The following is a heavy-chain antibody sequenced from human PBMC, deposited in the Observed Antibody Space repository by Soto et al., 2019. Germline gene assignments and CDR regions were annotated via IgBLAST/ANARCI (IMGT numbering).Heavy chain of an antibody. CDR1: GGTFSSYA. J-gene: IGHJ6*02. CDR3: ARDIAAAVSYYYYGMDV. CDR2: IIPIFGTA. Sequence: QVQLVQSGAEVKKPGSSVKVSCKASGGTFSSYAISWVRQAPGQGLEWMGGIIPIFGTANYAQKFQGRVTMTADESTSTACMELSSLRAEDTAVYYCARDIAAAVSYYYYGMDVWGQGTTVTVTS. V-gene: IGHV1-69*01. D-gene: IGHD6-13*01.